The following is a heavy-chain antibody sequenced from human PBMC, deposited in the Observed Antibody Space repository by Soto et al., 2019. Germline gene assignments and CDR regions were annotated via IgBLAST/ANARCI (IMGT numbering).Heavy chain of an antibody. CDR3: ARDGIGVSYLM. D-gene: IGHD1-26*01. CDR1: GGSFGAYH. CDR2: INHRESS. V-gene: IGHV4-34*01. J-gene: IGHJ4*02. Sequence: QVQLQQWGAGLLKPSETLSLTCAVNGGSFGAYHWRRIHQPPGMGPEWIGEINHRESSNYNPSLYSRVTKSVDTSKNEFSLKLNSVTAADTAVYCCARDGIGVSYLMWGQGTRVTVSS.